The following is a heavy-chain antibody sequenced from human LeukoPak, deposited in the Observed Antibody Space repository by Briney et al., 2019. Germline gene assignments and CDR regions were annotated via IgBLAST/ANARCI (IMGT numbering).Heavy chain of an antibody. V-gene: IGHV1-8*01. CDR1: GYSFTSHD. J-gene: IGHJ4*02. CDR2: MKPNNGKT. Sequence: ASVKVSCKASGYSFTSHDINWVRQATGQGLEWMGWMKPNNGKTGYAQKFQGRVTMTSDTSISTAYMELSSLKSEGTAVYYCVRWADTPFDYWGQGTLVTVSS. D-gene: IGHD5-18*01. CDR3: VRWADTPFDY.